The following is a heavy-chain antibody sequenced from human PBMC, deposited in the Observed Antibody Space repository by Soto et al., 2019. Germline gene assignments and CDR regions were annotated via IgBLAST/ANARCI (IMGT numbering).Heavy chain of an antibody. V-gene: IGHV1-18*01. J-gene: IGHJ4*02. D-gene: IGHD5-12*01. CDR2: ISAYNGNT. Sequence: ASVKVSCKGSGYTFTGDGMDWVRQAPGQGLEWMGWISAYNGNTNYAQKLQGRVTMTTDTSTSTAYMELRSLRSDDTAVYYCARERGVATISGDFDYWGQGTLVTVSS. CDR1: GYTFTGDG. CDR3: ARERGVATISGDFDY.